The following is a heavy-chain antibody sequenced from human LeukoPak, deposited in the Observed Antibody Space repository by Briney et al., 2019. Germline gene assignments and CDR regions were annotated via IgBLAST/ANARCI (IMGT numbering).Heavy chain of an antibody. CDR1: GGSFSGYY. D-gene: IGHD3-16*02. CDR2: INHSGST. J-gene: IGHJ4*02. CDR3: ARVGTYDYVWGSYRSNLDY. Sequence: SETLSLTCAVYGGSFSGYYWSWIRQPPGKGLEWIGEINHSGSTNYNPSLKSRVTISVDTSKNQFSLKLSSVTPADTAVYYCARVGTYDYVWGSYRSNLDYWGQGTLVTVSS. V-gene: IGHV4-34*01.